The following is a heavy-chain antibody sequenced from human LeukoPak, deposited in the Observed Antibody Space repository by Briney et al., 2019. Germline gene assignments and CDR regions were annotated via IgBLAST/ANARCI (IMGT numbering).Heavy chain of an antibody. CDR3: AKGDITMILVVTPAGLFDY. D-gene: IGHD3-22*01. CDR1: GFTFSSYA. Sequence: PGGSLRLSCAASGFTFSSYAMSWVRQAPGKGLEWVSAISGSGGSTYYADSVKGRFTISRDNSKNTLYLQMNSLRAEDTAVYYWAKGDITMILVVTPAGLFDYWGQGTLVTVSS. V-gene: IGHV3-23*01. J-gene: IGHJ4*02. CDR2: ISGSGGST.